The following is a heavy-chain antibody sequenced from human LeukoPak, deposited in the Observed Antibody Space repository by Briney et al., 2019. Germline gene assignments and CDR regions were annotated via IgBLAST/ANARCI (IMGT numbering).Heavy chain of an antibody. CDR1: GFTFSSYG. CDR3: AKVDYCSSTSCYKSGYYYYYMDV. D-gene: IGHD2-2*02. Sequence: GGSLRLSCAASGFTFSSYGMHWVRQAPGKGLEWVAFIRYDGSNKHYADSVKGRFTISRDNSKNTLYLQMNSLRAEDTAVYYCAKVDYCSSTSCYKSGYYYYYMDVWGKGTTVTVSS. J-gene: IGHJ6*03. CDR2: IRYDGSNK. V-gene: IGHV3-30*02.